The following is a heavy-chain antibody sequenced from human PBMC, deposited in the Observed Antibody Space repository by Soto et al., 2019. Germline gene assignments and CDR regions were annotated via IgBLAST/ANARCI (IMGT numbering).Heavy chain of an antibody. J-gene: IGHJ5*02. CDR2: ISSSGDRT. D-gene: IGHD3-10*01. Sequence: GGSLRLSCAGAGFIFATYAMNWVRQAPGKGLEWVSAISSSGDRTYYADSVKGRFTISRDNSKNTLSLQMISLRAEDTAVYYCAKGDYFGSGFDPWGQGTLVTVSS. CDR1: GFIFATYA. CDR3: AKGDYFGSGFDP. V-gene: IGHV3-23*01.